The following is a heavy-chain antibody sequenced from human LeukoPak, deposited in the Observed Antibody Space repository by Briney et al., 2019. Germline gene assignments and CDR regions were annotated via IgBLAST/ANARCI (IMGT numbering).Heavy chain of an antibody. J-gene: IGHJ4*02. CDR2: IYSGGST. D-gene: IGHD3-10*01. CDR1: GLTLSSSY. V-gene: IGHV3-53*01. Sequence: GGSLRLSCAASGLTLSSSYMTWVRQAPRKGLEWVSIIYSGGSTYYADSVKGRFTISRDNSKNTLYLQMNSLTVEDTAVYYCANLPRGDYWGQGTLVTVSS. CDR3: ANLPRGDY.